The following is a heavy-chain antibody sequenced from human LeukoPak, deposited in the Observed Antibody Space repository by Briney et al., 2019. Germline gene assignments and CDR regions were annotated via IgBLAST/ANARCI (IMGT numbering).Heavy chain of an antibody. J-gene: IGHJ4*02. V-gene: IGHV3-33*06. CDR1: GFTFSSYG. D-gene: IGHD2-21*02. CDR2: IWYDGSNK. CDR3: AKAPHTLAYCGGDCYSYFDY. Sequence: GGSLRLSCAASGFTFSSYGMHWVRQAPGKGLEWVAVIWYDGSNKYYADSVKGRFTISRDNSKNTLYLQMNSLRAEDTAVYYCAKAPHTLAYCGGDCYSYFDYWSQGTLVTVSS.